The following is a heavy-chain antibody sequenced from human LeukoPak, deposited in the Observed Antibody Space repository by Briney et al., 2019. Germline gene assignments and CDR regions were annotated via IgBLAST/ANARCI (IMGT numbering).Heavy chain of an antibody. Sequence: GGSLRLSCAASGFTFSTYGIHWVRQAPGKGLEWVAVISYDGSDKYYADSVKGRFTISRDNSKNALYLQMNSLRAEDTAMYYCARDESSGYYQRGISDYWGQGTMVTVSS. D-gene: IGHD3-22*01. CDR1: GFTFSTYG. CDR3: ARDESSGYYQRGISDY. J-gene: IGHJ4*02. V-gene: IGHV3-30-3*01. CDR2: ISYDGSDK.